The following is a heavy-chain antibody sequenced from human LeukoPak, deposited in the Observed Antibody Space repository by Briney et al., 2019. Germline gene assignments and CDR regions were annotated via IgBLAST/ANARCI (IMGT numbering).Heavy chain of an antibody. CDR1: GFTFSSYA. CDR3: AKDPHPYYDILTGYYFDY. D-gene: IGHD3-9*01. CDR2: ISGSGGRISGSGGST. J-gene: IGHJ4*02. Sequence: GGSLRLSCAASGFTFSSYAMNWVRQAPGKGLEWVSGISGSGGRISGSGGSTYYADSVKGRFTISRDNSKNTLYLQMNSLRAEDTAVYYCAKDPHPYYDILTGYYFDYWGQGTLVTVSS. V-gene: IGHV3-23*01.